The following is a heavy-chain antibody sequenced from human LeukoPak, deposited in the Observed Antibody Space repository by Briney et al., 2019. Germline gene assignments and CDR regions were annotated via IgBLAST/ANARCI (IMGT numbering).Heavy chain of an antibody. Sequence: PGGSLRLSCVASGFTFSGYATHWVRQAPGKGLEWVAVISYDGSNKFYADSVKGRFTISRDNSKNTLFLQMNSLRAEDTAVYFCARGGVITDRPDLDYWGQGALVTVSS. D-gene: IGHD6-6*01. CDR1: GFTFSGYA. J-gene: IGHJ4*02. CDR2: ISYDGSNK. V-gene: IGHV3-30-3*01. CDR3: ARGGVITDRPDLDY.